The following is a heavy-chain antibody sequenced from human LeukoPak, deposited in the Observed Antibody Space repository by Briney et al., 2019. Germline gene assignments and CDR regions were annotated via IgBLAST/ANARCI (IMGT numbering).Heavy chain of an antibody. CDR3: ARDQRKRRITMVRGVMDYYYMDV. J-gene: IGHJ6*03. V-gene: IGHV3-48*03. CDR1: GFIFNSYE. D-gene: IGHD3-10*01. Sequence: SGGSLRLSCAASGFIFNSYEMNWVRQAPGKGLEWVSFISYSGNSVYYADSVKGRFTISRDNAKNSLYLQMNSLRAEDTAVYYCARDQRKRRITMVRGVMDYYYMDVWGKGTTVTISS. CDR2: ISYSGNSV.